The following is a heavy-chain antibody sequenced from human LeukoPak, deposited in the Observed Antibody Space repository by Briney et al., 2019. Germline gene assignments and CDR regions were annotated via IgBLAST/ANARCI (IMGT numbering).Heavy chain of an antibody. J-gene: IGHJ3*02. D-gene: IGHD3/OR15-3a*01. CDR2: IIQTGST. V-gene: IGHV4-34*12. CDR3: ARVGLGRDKGAFDI. CDR1: GGAFSSYY. Sequence: SETLSLTCTVSGGAFSSYYWSWIRQPPGKGLEWIGEIIQTGSTNYSPSLRSRVTISLDTSKSQFSLKLSSVSAADTSTYYCARVGLGRDKGAFDIWGQGTMVTVSS.